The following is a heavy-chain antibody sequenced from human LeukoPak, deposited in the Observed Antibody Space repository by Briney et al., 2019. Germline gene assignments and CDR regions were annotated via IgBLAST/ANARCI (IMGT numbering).Heavy chain of an antibody. D-gene: IGHD5-18*01. J-gene: IGHJ4*02. Sequence: SETLSLTCAVSGGSISSGGYSWSWIRQPPGKGLEWIGYIYHSGSTYYNPSLKSRVTISVDTSKNQFSLKLSSVTAADTAVYYCARAHSDTAMVLGYWGQGTLVTVSS. CDR3: ARAHSDTAMVLGY. CDR1: GGSISSGGYS. V-gene: IGHV4-30-2*01. CDR2: IYHSGST.